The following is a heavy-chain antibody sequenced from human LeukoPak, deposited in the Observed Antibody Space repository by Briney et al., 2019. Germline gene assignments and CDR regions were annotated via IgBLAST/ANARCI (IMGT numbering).Heavy chain of an antibody. CDR3: ARDQVTIFGVVIVPHYGMDV. CDR2: IKQDGSEK. J-gene: IGHJ6*02. V-gene: IGHV3-7*01. D-gene: IGHD3-3*01. Sequence: GGSLRLSCAASGFTFSNYWMSWVRQAPGKGLEWVANIKQDGSEKYYVDSVKGRFTISRDNAKNSLYLQMNSLRAEDTAVYYCARDQVTIFGVVIVPHYGMDVWGQGTTVTVSS. CDR1: GFTFSNYW.